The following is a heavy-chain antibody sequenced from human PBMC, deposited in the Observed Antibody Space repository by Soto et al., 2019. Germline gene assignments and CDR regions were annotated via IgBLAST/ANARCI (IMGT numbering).Heavy chain of an antibody. V-gene: IGHV1-69*13. CDR3: ARDLGEASYYYSMDV. CDR2: VIPIFGTA. J-gene: IGHJ6*02. D-gene: IGHD3-10*01. CDR1: GGTFSSYA. Sequence: SVKVSCKASGGTFSSYAISWVRQAPGQGLEWMGGVIPIFGTANYAQKFQGRVRINADESTSTAYMELSSLRSEDTAVYYCARDLGEASYYYSMDVWGQGTTVTVSS.